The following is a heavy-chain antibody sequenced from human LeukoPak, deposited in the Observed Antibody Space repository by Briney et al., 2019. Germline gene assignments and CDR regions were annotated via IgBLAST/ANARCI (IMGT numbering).Heavy chain of an antibody. CDR1: GFTFNPYA. CDR2: IDGVGDRT. CDR3: ARDPSLEYSGSGWFDP. Sequence: PGGSLRLSCAASGFTFNPYAMTWVRQAPGKGLEWVAGIDGVGDRTYYADSVKGRFTISRDNSKSTLYLQMSNLRAEDTGVYYCARDPSLEYSGSGWFDPWGQGTLVTVSS. V-gene: IGHV3-23*01. J-gene: IGHJ5*02. D-gene: IGHD3-10*01.